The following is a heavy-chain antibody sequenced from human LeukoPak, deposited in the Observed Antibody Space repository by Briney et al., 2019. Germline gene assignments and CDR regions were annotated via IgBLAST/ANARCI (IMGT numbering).Heavy chain of an antibody. Sequence: GGSLRLSCAASGFTFSSYAMSWVSQAPGKGLEWVSAISGSGGSTYYADSVKGRFTISRDNPKNTLYLQMNSLRAEDTAVYYCAKGGPVTEVAYYFDYWGQGTLVTVSS. J-gene: IGHJ4*02. D-gene: IGHD4-23*01. CDR1: GFTFSSYA. CDR3: AKGGPVTEVAYYFDY. V-gene: IGHV3-23*01. CDR2: ISGSGGST.